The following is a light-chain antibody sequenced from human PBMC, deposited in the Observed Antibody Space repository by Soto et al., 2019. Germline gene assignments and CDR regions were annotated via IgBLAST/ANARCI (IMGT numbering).Light chain of an antibody. CDR3: QQYGSSPLT. V-gene: IGKV3-20*01. Sequence: ETVLTQSPGTLSLSPGERASLSCRASQSISGRYLAWYQQKPGQAPRLLIYDASSRATGIPDRFSGSGSGTDFILPISRLEHEDFAVSYCQQYGSSPLTFGGGTKVEIK. CDR2: DAS. J-gene: IGKJ4*01. CDR1: QSISGRY.